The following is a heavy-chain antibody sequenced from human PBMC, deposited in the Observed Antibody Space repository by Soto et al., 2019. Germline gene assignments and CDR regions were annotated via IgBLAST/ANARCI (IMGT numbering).Heavy chain of an antibody. CDR3: ARDLWGYCGTACYPLDV. J-gene: IGHJ6*02. Sequence: QVQLQESGPGLVKPSETLSLTCTVSGGAISSDYWSWIRQPPGKGLEWIGYMYNTGSTVYNPSFKSRVTISVDTSKNQFSRKLNSVTAADTAGYYCARDLWGYCGTACYPLDVWGQGTTVTVSS. V-gene: IGHV4-59*01. CDR1: GGAISSDY. D-gene: IGHD2-21*02. CDR2: MYNTGST.